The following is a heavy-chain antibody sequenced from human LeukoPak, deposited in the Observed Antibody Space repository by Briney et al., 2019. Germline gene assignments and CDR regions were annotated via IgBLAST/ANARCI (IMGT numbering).Heavy chain of an antibody. CDR1: GGSISTYY. CDR3: ARASLSWFDP. J-gene: IGHJ5*02. V-gene: IGHV4-59*01. Sequence: SETLSLTCTVSGGSISTYYWSWIRQPPGKGLEWIGYIYYSGSTNYNPSLKSRVTISVDTSKNQFSLKLSSVTAADTAVYYCARASLSWFDPWGQGTLVTVSS. D-gene: IGHD3-16*02. CDR2: IYYSGST.